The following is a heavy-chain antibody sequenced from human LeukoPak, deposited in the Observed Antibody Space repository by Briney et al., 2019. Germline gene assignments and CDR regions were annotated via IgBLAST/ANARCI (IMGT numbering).Heavy chain of an antibody. Sequence: SETLSLTCTVSGGSISSYYWSWLRQPPGKGLEWIGYIYYSGSTNYNPSLKSRVTISVDTSKNQFSLKLSSVTAADTAVYYCAGLGSGSYYINYWGQGTLVTVSS. D-gene: IGHD3-10*01. V-gene: IGHV4-59*01. CDR3: AGLGSGSYYINY. CDR2: IYYSGST. CDR1: GGSISSYY. J-gene: IGHJ4*02.